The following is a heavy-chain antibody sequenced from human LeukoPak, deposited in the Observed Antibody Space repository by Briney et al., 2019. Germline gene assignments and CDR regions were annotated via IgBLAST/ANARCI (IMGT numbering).Heavy chain of an antibody. J-gene: IGHJ3*02. V-gene: IGHV4-34*01. CDR3: ARGSRDAFDI. CDR2: INHSGST. Sequence: PSETLSLTCAVYGGSFSGYYWSWIRQPPGKGLEWIGEINHSGSTNYNPSLKSRVTISVDTSKNQFSLKLSSVTAADTAVYYCARGSRDAFDIWGQGTMVTVSS. CDR1: GGSFSGYY.